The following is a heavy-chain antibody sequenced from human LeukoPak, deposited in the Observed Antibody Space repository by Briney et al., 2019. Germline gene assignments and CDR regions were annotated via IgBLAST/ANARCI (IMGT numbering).Heavy chain of an antibody. CDR3: ARRNGQDIEPTFRRRYYFDY. CDR2: INHSGST. D-gene: IGHD5-12*01. J-gene: IGHJ4*02. V-gene: IGHV4-34*01. CDR1: GGSFSGYY. Sequence: SETLSLTCAVFGGSFSGYYWSWIRQPPGKGLEWIGEINHSGSTNYDPSLKSRVSISVDTSKNQFSLKLSSVTAADTAVYYCARRNGQDIEPTFRRRYYFDYWGQGTLVTVSS.